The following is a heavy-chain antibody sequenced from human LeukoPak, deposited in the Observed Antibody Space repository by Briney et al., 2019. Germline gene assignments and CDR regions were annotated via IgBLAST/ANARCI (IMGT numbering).Heavy chain of an antibody. CDR2: INHGGST. CDR1: GGSISSYY. J-gene: IGHJ6*02. D-gene: IGHD3-3*02. V-gene: IGHV4-34*01. Sequence: SETLSLTCTVSGGSISSYYWSWIRQPPGKGLEWIGEINHGGSTNYNPSLKSRVTISVDTSKNQFSLKLSSVTAADTAVYYCAILATHYYYYGMDVWGQGTTVTVSS. CDR3: AILATHYYYYGMDV.